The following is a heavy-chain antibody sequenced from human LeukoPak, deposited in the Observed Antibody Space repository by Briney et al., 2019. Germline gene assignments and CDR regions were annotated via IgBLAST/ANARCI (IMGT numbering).Heavy chain of an antibody. J-gene: IGHJ4*02. V-gene: IGHV3-9*01. CDR1: GFTFDNYA. CDR2: ISWNSGTI. Sequence: GGSLRLSCAASGFTFDNYAMNWVRQVPGKGLEWISLISWNSGTIGYADSVKGRFTISRDNAKNSLFLQMNSLRADDTAVYYCARNFYCGGDCAISYFDYWGQGTLVTVSS. D-gene: IGHD2-21*02. CDR3: ARNFYCGGDCAISYFDY.